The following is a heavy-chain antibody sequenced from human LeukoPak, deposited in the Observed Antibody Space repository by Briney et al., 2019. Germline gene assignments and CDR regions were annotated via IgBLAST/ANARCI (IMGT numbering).Heavy chain of an antibody. CDR1: GFTFSSYW. D-gene: IGHD1-26*01. CDR3: ARDYNPRRSGSYDDY. V-gene: IGHV3-7*01. CDR2: IKQDGSEK. Sequence: PGGSLRLSCSASGFTFSSYWMSWVRQAPGKGLGWVANIKQDGSEKYYVDSVKGRFTISRDNAKNSLYLQMNSLRAEDTAVYYCARDYNPRRSGSYDDYWGQGTLVTVSS. J-gene: IGHJ4*02.